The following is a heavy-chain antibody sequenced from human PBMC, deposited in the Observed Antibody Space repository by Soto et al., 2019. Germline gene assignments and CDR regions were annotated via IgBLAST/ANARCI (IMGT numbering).Heavy chain of an antibody. D-gene: IGHD3-9*01. CDR3: ARAASPYFDLLSAFHP. Sequence: ETLSLTCPFSGFPLSSGIYYLRWLRPSPGQGLEWIGYIYYSGTTKYNPSLKSRVSISVDTSKNQFSLRLTSLSAADTAVYYCARAASPYFDLLSAFHPWGQGNLVTVS. CDR2: IYYSGTT. CDR1: GFPLSSGIYY. J-gene: IGHJ5*02. V-gene: IGHV4-61*01.